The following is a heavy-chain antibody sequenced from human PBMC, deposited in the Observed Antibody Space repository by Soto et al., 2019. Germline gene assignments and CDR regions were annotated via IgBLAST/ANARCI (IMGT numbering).Heavy chain of an antibody. CDR2: IIPIFGTA. J-gene: IGHJ5*02. D-gene: IGHD1-26*01. CDR3: ARAENGGSYSRFDP. Sequence: SVKVSCKASGGTFSSYAISWVRQAPGQGLEWMGGIIPIFGTANYAQKFQGRVTITADKSTSTAYMELSSLRSVDTAVYYCARAENGGSYSRFDPWGQGTLVTVSS. V-gene: IGHV1-69*06. CDR1: GGTFSSYA.